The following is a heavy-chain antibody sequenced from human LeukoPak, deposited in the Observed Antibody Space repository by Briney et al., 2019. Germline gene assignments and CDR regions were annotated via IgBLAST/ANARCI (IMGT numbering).Heavy chain of an antibody. CDR1: GFTFSRYS. D-gene: IGHD6-13*01. CDR3: ARGAGRGGYYFDY. V-gene: IGHV3-48*02. Sequence: GGSLRLSCAASGFTFSRYSMNWVRQAPGKGLEWVSYISGSSSTIYYADSVKGRFTIVRDHAKNSLYLQMNSLRDEDTAVYYCARGAGRGGYYFDYWGQGTLVSVSS. CDR2: ISGSSSTI. J-gene: IGHJ4*02.